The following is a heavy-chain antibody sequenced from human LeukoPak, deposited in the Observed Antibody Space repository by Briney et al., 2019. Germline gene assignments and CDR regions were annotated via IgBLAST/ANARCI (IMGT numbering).Heavy chain of an antibody. Sequence: GGSLRLSCAASGFTFSSYAMHWVRQAPGTGLEYVVGISYNGGSTYYGKSVKGRFSISRDNLKNTLYLQMGRLRAEDTAVYYCARGRDRVGNSAISDDDFDIWGQGTMVTVIS. CDR1: GFTFSSYA. CDR2: ISYNGGST. D-gene: IGHD1-26*01. V-gene: IGHV3-64*01. CDR3: ARGRDRVGNSAISDDDFDI. J-gene: IGHJ3*02.